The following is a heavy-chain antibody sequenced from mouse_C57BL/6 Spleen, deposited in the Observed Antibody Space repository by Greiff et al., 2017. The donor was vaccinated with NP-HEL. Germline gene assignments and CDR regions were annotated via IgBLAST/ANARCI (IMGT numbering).Heavy chain of an antibody. CDR2: ILPGSGST. J-gene: IGHJ2*01. CDR3: AGGFDY. V-gene: IGHV1-9*01. Sequence: VQLQQSGAELMKPGASVKLSCKATGYTFTGYWIEWVKQRPGHGLEWIGEILPGSGSTNYTEKFKGKATFTADTSSNTAYMQLSSLTTEDSAIYYCAGGFDYWGQGTTLTVSS. CDR1: GYTFTGYW.